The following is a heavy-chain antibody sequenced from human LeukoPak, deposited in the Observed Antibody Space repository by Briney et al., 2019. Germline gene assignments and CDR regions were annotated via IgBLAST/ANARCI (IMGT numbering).Heavy chain of an antibody. J-gene: IGHJ6*02. CDR3: AKYEGLWFGELSLDGMDV. Sequence: GGSLRLSCAASGFTFSSHGMHWVRQAPGKGLEWVAFIRYDGSNKYYADSVKGRFTISRDNSKNTLYLQMNSLRAEDTAVYYCAKYEGLWFGELSLDGMDVWGRGTTVTVSS. CDR2: IRYDGSNK. V-gene: IGHV3-30*02. D-gene: IGHD3-10*01. CDR1: GFTFSSHG.